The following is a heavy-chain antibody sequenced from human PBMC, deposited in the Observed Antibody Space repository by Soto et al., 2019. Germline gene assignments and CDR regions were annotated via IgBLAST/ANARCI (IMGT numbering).Heavy chain of an antibody. J-gene: IGHJ6*02. Sequence: ASETLSLTCAVYGGSFSGYYWSWIRQPPGKGLEWIGEINHSGSTNYNPSLKSRVTISVDTSKNQFSLKLSSVGAADTAVYYCATGRGVRGVIITTYYYYGLDVWGQGTTVTVCS. CDR3: ATGRGVRGVIITTYYYYGLDV. CDR1: GGSFSGYY. V-gene: IGHV4-34*01. CDR2: INHSGST. D-gene: IGHD3-10*01.